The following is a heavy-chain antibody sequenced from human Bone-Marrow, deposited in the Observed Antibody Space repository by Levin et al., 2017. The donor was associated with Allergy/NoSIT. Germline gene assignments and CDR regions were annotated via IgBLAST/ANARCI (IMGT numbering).Heavy chain of an antibody. J-gene: IGHJ4*02. Sequence: AASVKVSCKVSGDSLARLSIHWVRQAPGKGLEWVGGFEPEDSETMYAQKFQGRVTVTEDTSTDTAYMELSSLRSEDTAVYYCATEGEPTVTTRFFDYWGPGTLVTVSS. CDR2: FEPEDSET. CDR1: GDSLARLS. D-gene: IGHD4-17*01. CDR3: ATEGEPTVTTRFFDY. V-gene: IGHV1-24*01.